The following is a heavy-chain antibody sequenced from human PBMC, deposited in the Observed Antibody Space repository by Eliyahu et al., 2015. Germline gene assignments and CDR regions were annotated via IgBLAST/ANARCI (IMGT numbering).Heavy chain of an antibody. D-gene: IGHD2-21*01. J-gene: IGHJ6*02. Sequence: QVQLVQSGAEVKKPGSSVKVSCKASGGTFSSFAXXWVRQAPGQGLEWMGGIIPXLDTAKYAQKFQGRVTITADISTTTAYMALSSLRSEDTAVYYCARERVVIPADVTTNIDHFYFYGMDVWGQGTSVTVS. V-gene: IGHV1-69*06. CDR1: GGTFSSFA. CDR2: IIPXLDTA. CDR3: ARERVVIPADVTTNIDHFYFYGMDV.